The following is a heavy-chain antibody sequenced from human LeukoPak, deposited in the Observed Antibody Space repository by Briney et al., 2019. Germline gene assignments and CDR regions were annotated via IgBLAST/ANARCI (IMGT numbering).Heavy chain of an antibody. J-gene: IGHJ3*02. V-gene: IGHV1-2*02. D-gene: IGHD3-16*01. CDR3: ARFGVGDAFDI. CDR1: GYTFTDYY. CDR2: INPNSGGT. Sequence: ASVKVSCKASGYTFTDYYMHWVRQAPGQGLEWMGWINPNSGGTNYAQNFQGRVTMTRDTSISTAYMELSRLRSDDTAVYFCARFGVGDAFDIWGQGTLVTVSS.